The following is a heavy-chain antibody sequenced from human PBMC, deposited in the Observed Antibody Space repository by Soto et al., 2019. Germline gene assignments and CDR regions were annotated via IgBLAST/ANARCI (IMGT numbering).Heavy chain of an antibody. CDR3: ATDAPRLRYLDWSGFDI. Sequence: ASVKVSCKVSGSTLTELSMHWVRQAPGKGLEWMGGFDPEDGETIYAQKFQGRVTMTEDTSTDTAYMELSSLRSEDTAVYYCATDAPRLRYLDWSGFDIWGQGTMVTVSS. CDR1: GSTLTELS. V-gene: IGHV1-24*01. J-gene: IGHJ3*02. D-gene: IGHD3-9*01. CDR2: FDPEDGET.